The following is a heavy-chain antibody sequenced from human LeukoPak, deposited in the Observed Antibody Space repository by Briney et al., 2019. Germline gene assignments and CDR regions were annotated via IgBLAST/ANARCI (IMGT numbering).Heavy chain of an antibody. Sequence: ASVKVSCKAAGYTFTAYGISWLRQAPGQGLECMGWISPYSGNTDYAQKLQGRVTMTTDTSTTTAYMELRSLRFDDTAVYYCARTSGVSVAGSPYYFDFWGQGTLISVSS. D-gene: IGHD6-19*01. CDR1: GYTFTAYG. J-gene: IGHJ4*02. V-gene: IGHV1-18*01. CDR2: ISPYSGNT. CDR3: ARTSGVSVAGSPYYFDF.